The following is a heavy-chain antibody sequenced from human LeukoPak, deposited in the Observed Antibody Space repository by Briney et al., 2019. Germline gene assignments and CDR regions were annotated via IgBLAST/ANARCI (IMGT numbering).Heavy chain of an antibody. J-gene: IGHJ3*02. CDR3: ARATGYNSIADAFDI. CDR1: GGSISSGGYS. V-gene: IGHV4-30-2*01. CDR2: IYHSGST. D-gene: IGHD6-13*01. Sequence: KASETLSLTCAVSGGSISSGGYSWSWIRQPPGKGLEWIGYIYHSGSTYYNPSLKSRVTISVDRSKNQFSLKLSSVTAADTAVYYCARATGYNSIADAFDIWGQGTMVTVSS.